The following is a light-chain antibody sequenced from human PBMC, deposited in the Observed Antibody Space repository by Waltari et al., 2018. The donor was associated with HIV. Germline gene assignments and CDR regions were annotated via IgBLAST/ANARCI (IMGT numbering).Light chain of an antibody. CDR2: DVS. CDR3: CSYAGSLYV. V-gene: IGLV2-11*01. J-gene: IGLJ1*01. Sequence: QSALTQPRSVSGSPGQSVPISCTGTSSDVGNYNFVPWYQQHPGKAPKLMIYDVSKRPSGVPDRFSASKSGNTASLTISGLQAEDEADYYCCSYAGSLYVFGTGTEVTVL. CDR1: SSDVGNYNF.